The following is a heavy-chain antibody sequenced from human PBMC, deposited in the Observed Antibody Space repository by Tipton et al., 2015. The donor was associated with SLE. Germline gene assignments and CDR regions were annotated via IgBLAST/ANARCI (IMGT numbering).Heavy chain of an antibody. D-gene: IGHD2-2*02. Sequence: RSLRLSCAASGFTFDDYAMHWVRQAPGKGLEWVSGISWNSGSIGYADSVKGRFTISRDNAKNSLYLQMNSLRAEDTTLYYCASIPNLELDGFDIWGQGTMVTVSS. J-gene: IGHJ3*02. V-gene: IGHV3-9*01. CDR1: GFTFDDYA. CDR3: ASIPNLELDGFDI. CDR2: ISWNSGSI.